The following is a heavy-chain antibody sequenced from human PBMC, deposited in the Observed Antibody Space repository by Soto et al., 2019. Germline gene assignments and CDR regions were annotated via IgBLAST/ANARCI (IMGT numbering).Heavy chain of an antibody. D-gene: IGHD4-17*01. J-gene: IGHJ4*02. CDR3: AIFRTVTTPFDY. V-gene: IGHV3-9*01. CDR2: ISWNSGNI. CDR1: GFSFDEYA. Sequence: ESGGGLVQPGRSLRLSCAASGFSFDEYAMHWVRQAPGKGLEWVSGISWNSGNIGYADSVKGRFTISRDNAKSSLYLQMTSLRAEDTALYYCAIFRTVTTPFDYRGQGALVTVSS.